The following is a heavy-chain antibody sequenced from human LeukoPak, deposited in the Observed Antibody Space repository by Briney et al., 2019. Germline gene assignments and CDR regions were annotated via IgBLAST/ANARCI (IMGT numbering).Heavy chain of an antibody. CDR2: IYYSGST. CDR1: GGSISSYY. V-gene: IGHV4-59*01. J-gene: IGHJ4*02. CDR3: ARRNAGTAYFDY. Sequence: SETLSLTCTVSGGSISSYYWSWIRQPPGKGLEWIGYIYYSGSTNYNPSLKSRVTISVDTSKNQFSLKLSPVTAADTAVYYCARRNAGTAYFDYWGQGTLVTVSS. D-gene: IGHD1-1*01.